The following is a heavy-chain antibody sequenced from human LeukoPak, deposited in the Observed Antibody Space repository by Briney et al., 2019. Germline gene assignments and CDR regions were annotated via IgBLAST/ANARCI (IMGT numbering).Heavy chain of an antibody. CDR2: ISSSSSTI. J-gene: IGHJ4*02. D-gene: IGHD3-16*02. CDR1: GFTFSSYS. Sequence: PGGSLRLSCAASGFTFSSYSMNWVRQAPGKGLEWVSYISSSSSTIYYADSVKGRFTISRDNAKNSLYLQMNSLRDEDTAVYYCARDYVWGSYRFDHFDYWGQGTLVTVS. CDR3: ARDYVWGSYRFDHFDY. V-gene: IGHV3-48*02.